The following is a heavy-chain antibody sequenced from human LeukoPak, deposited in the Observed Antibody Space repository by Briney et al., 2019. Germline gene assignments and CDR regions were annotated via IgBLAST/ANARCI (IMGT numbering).Heavy chain of an antibody. J-gene: IGHJ6*02. CDR3: AREMAIVVVPAAIHRRVPSLLRFLEWLLTVRSYGMDV. D-gene: IGHD3-3*01. V-gene: IGHV1-69*04. CDR1: GGTFSSYA. Sequence: SVKVSRKASGGTFSSYAISWVRQAPGQGLEWMGRIIPIFGIANYAQKFQGRVTITADKSTSTAYMELSSLRSEDTAVYYCAREMAIVVVPAAIHRRVPSLLRFLEWLLTVRSYGMDVWGQGTTVTVSS. CDR2: IIPIFGIA.